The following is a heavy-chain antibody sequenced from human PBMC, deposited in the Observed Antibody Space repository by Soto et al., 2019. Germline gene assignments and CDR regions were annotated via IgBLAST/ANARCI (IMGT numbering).Heavy chain of an antibody. D-gene: IGHD3-22*01. Sequence: ASVKVSCKASGYTFTGYYMHWVRQAPGQGREWMGWINPNSGSTNYAQKFQGRVTMTRDTSTSTAYVELSRRRSDDTAVYYCAREWYYYDSRGYYSPSYYGMDVWGQGTTVTVSS. V-gene: IGHV1-2*02. CDR3: AREWYYYDSRGYYSPSYYGMDV. CDR1: GYTFTGYY. J-gene: IGHJ6*02. CDR2: INPNSGST.